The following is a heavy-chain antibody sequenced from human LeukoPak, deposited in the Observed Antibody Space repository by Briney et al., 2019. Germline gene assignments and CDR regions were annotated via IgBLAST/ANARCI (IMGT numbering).Heavy chain of an antibody. Sequence: ASVKVSCKASGYTFTSYYMHWVRQAPGQGLEWMGIINPSGGSTSYAQKFQGRVTITRDTSTSTVYMELSRLTSDDTAVYYCARGGYSGTEKPNDYWGQGTLVTVSS. D-gene: IGHD5-12*01. V-gene: IGHV1-46*01. CDR1: GYTFTSYY. J-gene: IGHJ4*02. CDR2: INPSGGST. CDR3: ARGGYSGTEKPNDY.